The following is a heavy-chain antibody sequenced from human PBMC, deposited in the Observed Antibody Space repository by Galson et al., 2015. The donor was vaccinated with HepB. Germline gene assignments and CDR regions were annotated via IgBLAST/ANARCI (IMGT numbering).Heavy chain of an antibody. Sequence: QSGAEVKKPGESLKISCKGSGYSFTSYWISWVRQMPGKGLEWMGRIDPSDSYTNYSPSFQGHVTISADKSISTAYLQWSSLKASDTAMYYCARHGGSSSSEDFWGQGTLVTVSS. CDR3: ARHGGSSSSEDF. CDR1: GYSFTSYW. D-gene: IGHD6-13*01. V-gene: IGHV5-10-1*01. J-gene: IGHJ4*02. CDR2: IDPSDSYT.